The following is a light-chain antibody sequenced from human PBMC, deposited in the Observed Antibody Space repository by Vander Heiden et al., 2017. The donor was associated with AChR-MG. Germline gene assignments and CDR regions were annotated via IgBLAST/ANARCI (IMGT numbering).Light chain of an antibody. CDR2: WAS. V-gene: IGKV4-1*01. CDR1: QSVLYSSNNKNY. CDR3: QQYYNTPLT. Sequence: DIVMTQSPDSLAVSLGEGATINCKSSQSVLYSSNNKNYLAWYQQKPGQPPKLLIYWASTRESGVPDRFSGSGSGTDFTLTISSLQAEDVAVYYCQQYYNTPLTFGQGTRLEIK. J-gene: IGKJ5*01.